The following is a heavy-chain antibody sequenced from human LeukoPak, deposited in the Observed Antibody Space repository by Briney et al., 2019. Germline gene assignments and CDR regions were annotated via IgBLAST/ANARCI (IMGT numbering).Heavy chain of an antibody. V-gene: IGHV4-61*02. Sequence: PSQTLSLTCTVSGGSISSGSYYWSWIRQPAGKGLGWIERIYTSGSTNYNPSLKSRVTISVDTSKNQFSLKLSSVTAADTAVYYCAISSLAAAGFFDYWGQGTLVTVSS. CDR1: GGSISSGSYY. J-gene: IGHJ4*02. CDR3: AISSLAAAGFFDY. CDR2: IYTSGST. D-gene: IGHD6-13*01.